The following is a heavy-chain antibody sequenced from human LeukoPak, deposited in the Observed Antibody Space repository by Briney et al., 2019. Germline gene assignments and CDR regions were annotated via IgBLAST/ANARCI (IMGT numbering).Heavy chain of an antibody. CDR3: ARDFSGGYSYGTGDAFDI. J-gene: IGHJ3*02. CDR1: GGSFSGYY. CDR2: INHSGST. V-gene: IGHV4-34*01. D-gene: IGHD5-18*01. Sequence: SETLSLTCAVYGGSFSGYYWSWIRQPPGKRLEWIGEINHSGSTNYNPSLKSRVTISVDTSKNQFSLKLSSVTAADTAVYYCARDFSGGYSYGTGDAFDIWGQGTMVTVSS.